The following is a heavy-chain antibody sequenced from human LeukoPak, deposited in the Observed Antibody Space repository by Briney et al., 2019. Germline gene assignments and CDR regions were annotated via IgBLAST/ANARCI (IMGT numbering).Heavy chain of an antibody. CDR2: ISSGSSYI. CDR1: GFTFRTYS. D-gene: IGHD2-2*01. Sequence: GGSLRLSCGASGFTFRTYSMICVREAPGKGPEGVSSISSGSSYIYYADSVKSRFTISRDDAKNSLYLQMNILRADDTAVYYCARYCSSSRCLYYYHLDVWGQGTAVTVSS. J-gene: IGHJ6*03. V-gene: IGHV3-21*01. CDR3: ARYCSSSRCLYYYHLDV.